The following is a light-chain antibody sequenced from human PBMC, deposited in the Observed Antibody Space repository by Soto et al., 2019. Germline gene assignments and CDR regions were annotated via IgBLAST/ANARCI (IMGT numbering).Light chain of an antibody. CDR2: RIF. CDR1: QSVNGY. Sequence: EIVMTQSPGTLSVFPGESVTHSCRASQSVNGYLDWFQHKPGQAPRLVLKRIFIRSIGVPARFSGSGSETEFTLTIIGLQSEDSGVHYCLQHHAWPCTFGQGTKVEIK. CDR3: LQHHAWPCT. J-gene: IGKJ1*01. V-gene: IGKV3-15*01.